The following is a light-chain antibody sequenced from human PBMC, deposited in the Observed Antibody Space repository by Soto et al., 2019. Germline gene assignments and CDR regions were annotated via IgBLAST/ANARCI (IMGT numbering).Light chain of an antibody. Sequence: EIVLTQSPGTLSLSPGERATLSCRASQSVSSNSLAWYQQKPGQAPSLLMYGASNRATGIPDRFSGSGSGSGTDFTLTISRLEPEDFAVYYCQQYISTPWTFGQGTKVEIK. CDR3: QQYISTPWT. V-gene: IGKV3-20*01. CDR2: GAS. CDR1: QSVSSNS. J-gene: IGKJ1*01.